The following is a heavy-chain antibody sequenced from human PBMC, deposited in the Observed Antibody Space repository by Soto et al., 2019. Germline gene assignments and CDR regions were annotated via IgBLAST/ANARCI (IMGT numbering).Heavy chain of an antibody. V-gene: IGHV1-69*02. J-gene: IGHJ3*02. CDR1: GGTFSSYT. D-gene: IGHD6-13*01. Sequence: ASVKVSCKASGGTFSSYTISWVRQAPGQGLEWMGRIIPILGIANYAQKFQGRVTITADESTSTAYMELSSLRSEDTAVYYCARKYGVAAAGTVNDAFDIWGQGTMVTVSS. CDR3: ARKYGVAAAGTVNDAFDI. CDR2: IIPILGIA.